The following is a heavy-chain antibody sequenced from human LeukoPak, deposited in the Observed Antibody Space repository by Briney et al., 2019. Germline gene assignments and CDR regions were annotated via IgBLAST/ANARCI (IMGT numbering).Heavy chain of an antibody. V-gene: IGHV5-10-1*01. D-gene: IGHD3-10*01. CDR1: GYRFSNYW. CDR2: IDPRDSQT. Sequence: GESLRISFQGFGYRFSNYWITWGRQLPGKGVEWMGRIDPRDSQTNYSPSFQGHITISSDSSITTAYLEWSSLTVSDTATYYCARYGSGPDSWGQGTLVIVSS. CDR3: ARYGSGPDS. J-gene: IGHJ4*02.